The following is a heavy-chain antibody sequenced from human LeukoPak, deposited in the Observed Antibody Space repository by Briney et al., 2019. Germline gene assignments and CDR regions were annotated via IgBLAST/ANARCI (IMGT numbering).Heavy chain of an antibody. J-gene: IGHJ5*02. CDR3: ARGLYCSGGSCYSTLEQYNWFDP. CDR1: GGSISSSSYY. D-gene: IGHD2-15*01. CDR2: IYYSGST. V-gene: IGHV4-39*07. Sequence: SETLSLTCTVSGGSISSSSYYWGWIRQPPGKGLEWIGSIYYSGSTYYNPSLKSRVTISVDTSKNQFSLKLSSVTAADTAVYYCARGLYCSGGSCYSTLEQYNWFDPWGQGTLVTVSS.